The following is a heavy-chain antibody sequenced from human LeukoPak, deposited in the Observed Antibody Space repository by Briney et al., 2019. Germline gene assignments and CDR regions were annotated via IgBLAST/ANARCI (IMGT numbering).Heavy chain of an antibody. D-gene: IGHD1-26*01. J-gene: IGHJ4*02. CDR2: IYYSGST. CDR1: GGSFSSYY. Sequence: SETLSLTCAVYGGSFSSYYWGWIRQPPGKGLEWIGSIYYSGSTYYNPSLKSRVTISVDTSKDQFSLKLSSVTAADTAVYYCARLPRADPGGDYWGQGTLVTVSS. V-gene: IGHV4-39*01. CDR3: ARLPRADPGGDY.